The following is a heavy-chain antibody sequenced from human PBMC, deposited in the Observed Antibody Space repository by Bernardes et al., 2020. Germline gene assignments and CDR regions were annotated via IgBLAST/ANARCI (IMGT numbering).Heavy chain of an antibody. V-gene: IGHV3-15*07. Sequence: GGSLRLSCAASGFTFNNAWMNWVRQAPGKGLEWVGRLNNNADGGTTDYAAPVNGRFTISRGDSENTLYLQMNSLKTDDTAVYYCTRTRAHYYFDYWGQGTLVTVSS. CDR1: GFTFNNAW. J-gene: IGHJ4*02. CDR3: TRTRAHYYFDY. CDR2: LNNNADGGTT. D-gene: IGHD1-1*01.